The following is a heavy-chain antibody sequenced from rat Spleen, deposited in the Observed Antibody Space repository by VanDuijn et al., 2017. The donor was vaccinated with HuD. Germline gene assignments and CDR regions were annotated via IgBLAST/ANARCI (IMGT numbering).Heavy chain of an antibody. D-gene: IGHD5-1*01. V-gene: IGHV5-20*01. Sequence: EVQLVESGGGLVQPGRSLKLSCAASGFTFSDYYMAWVRQAPKKGLEWVATISSDGSRTYYRDSVKGRFTISRDNAKSTLYLQMDSLRSEDTATYYCTTDRTGALMDAWGQGASVTVSS. CDR1: GFTFSDYY. CDR2: ISSDGSRT. CDR3: TTDRTGALMDA. J-gene: IGHJ4*01.